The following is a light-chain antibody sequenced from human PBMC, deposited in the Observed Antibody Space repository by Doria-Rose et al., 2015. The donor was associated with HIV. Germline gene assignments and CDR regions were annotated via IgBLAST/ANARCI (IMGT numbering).Light chain of an antibody. V-gene: IGKV3-15*01. CDR1: QSVSTD. J-gene: IGKJ5*01. CDR3: HQYNNWPT. CDR2: GAS. Sequence: EIAMTQSPETLSVSPGESATLSCRASQSVSTDLAWYQHKPGQAPRLLIWGASTRATGIPARFSGSGSGTEFTLTISSLQSEDFAIYFCHQYNNWPTFGQGTRLDIK.